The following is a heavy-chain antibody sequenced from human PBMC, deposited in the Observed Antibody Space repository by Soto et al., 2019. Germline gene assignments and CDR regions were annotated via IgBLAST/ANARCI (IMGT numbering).Heavy chain of an antibody. J-gene: IGHJ4*02. CDR2: ISGSGENT. V-gene: IGHV3-23*01. CDR3: ATARGRDGYNFDY. Sequence: GGSLRLSCAASGFIFRYYVMNWVRQAPGKGLEWVSGISGSGENTYYADSVKGRFTISRDNSKNTLYLQMNSLRGDDTAVYYCATARGRDGYNFDYWGQGTLVTVSS. CDR1: GFIFRYYV. D-gene: IGHD5-12*01.